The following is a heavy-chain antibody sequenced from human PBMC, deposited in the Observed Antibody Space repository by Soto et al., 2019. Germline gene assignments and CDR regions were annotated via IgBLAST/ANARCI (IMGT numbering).Heavy chain of an antibody. J-gene: IGHJ6*02. CDR1: GFTFSSYG. CDR3: ARDGYYYGSGSYYQGYYYGMDV. Sequence: QVQLVESGGGVVQPGRSLRLSCAASGFTFSSYGMHWVRQAPGKGLEWVAVIWYDGSNKYYADSVKGRFTIYRDNSKNTLDLQMNSLRAEDTAVYYCARDGYYYGSGSYYQGYYYGMDVWGQGTTVTVSS. CDR2: IWYDGSNK. V-gene: IGHV3-33*01. D-gene: IGHD3-10*01.